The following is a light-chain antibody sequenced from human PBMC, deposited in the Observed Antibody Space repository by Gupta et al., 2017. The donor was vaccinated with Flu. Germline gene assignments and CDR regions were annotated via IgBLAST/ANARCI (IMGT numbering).Light chain of an antibody. Sequence: DIQITQSPSTLSASVGDRVTITFRASQSLDNWLAWFQQKPGQAPNLLIYKVSNLESGVPSRFSGSGSGTEFTLTISSLQPEDLATYYCQQYHTFPCMFGQGTKVEIE. CDR2: KVS. J-gene: IGKJ1*01. CDR3: QQYHTFPCM. CDR1: QSLDNW. V-gene: IGKV1-5*03.